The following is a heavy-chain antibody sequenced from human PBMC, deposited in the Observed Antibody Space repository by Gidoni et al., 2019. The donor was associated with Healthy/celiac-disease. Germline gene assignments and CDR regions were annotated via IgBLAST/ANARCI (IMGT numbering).Heavy chain of an antibody. V-gene: IGHV1-69*01. Sequence: QVQLVQSGADVKKPGSSVKVSCKASGGTFSSYAISWVRQAPGQGLEWMGGIIPICGTENYAQKFQGRVTITADESTSTAYMELSSLRSEDTAVYYCARGIAVAATIPYFDYWGQGTLVTVSS. J-gene: IGHJ4*02. D-gene: IGHD6-19*01. CDR1: GGTFSSYA. CDR2: IIPICGTE. CDR3: ARGIAVAATIPYFDY.